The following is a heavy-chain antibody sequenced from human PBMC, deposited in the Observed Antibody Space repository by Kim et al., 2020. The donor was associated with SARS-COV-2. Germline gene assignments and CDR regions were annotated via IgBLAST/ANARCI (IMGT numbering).Heavy chain of an antibody. V-gene: IGHV1-69*06. CDR2: IIPIFGTT. J-gene: IGHJ4*02. CDR3: AREGTRDYDSSGYYGFAY. Sequence: SVKVSCKASGGTFSRYAISWVRQAPGQGLEWMGGIIPIFGTTNYAQKFQGRVTITAGKSTSTAYMELSSLRFEDTAVYYCAREGTRDYDSSGYYGFAYWGQGTLVTVSS. CDR1: GGTFSRYA. D-gene: IGHD3-22*01.